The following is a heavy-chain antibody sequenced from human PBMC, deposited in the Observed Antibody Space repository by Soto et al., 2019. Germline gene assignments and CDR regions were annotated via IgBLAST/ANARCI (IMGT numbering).Heavy chain of an antibody. CDR2: ISYDGSNK. CDR3: AKDLLKQRYCSGGSCSTYYYYYGMDV. J-gene: IGHJ6*02. CDR1: GFTFSSYG. V-gene: IGHV3-30*18. Sequence: QVQLVESGGGVVQPGRSLRLSCAASGFTFSSYGMHRVRQAPGKGLEWVAVISYDGSNKYYADSVKGRFTISRDNSKNTLYLQMNSLRAEDTAVYYCAKDLLKQRYCSGGSCSTYYYYYGMDVWGQGTTVTVSS. D-gene: IGHD2-15*01.